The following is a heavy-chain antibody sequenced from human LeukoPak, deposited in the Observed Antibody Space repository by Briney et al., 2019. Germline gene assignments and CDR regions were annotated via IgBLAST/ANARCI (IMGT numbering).Heavy chain of an antibody. CDR1: GGSISSYY. D-gene: IGHD5-18*01. Sequence: SETLSLTCTVSGGSISSYYWSWIRQPPGKGLEWIGYIYYSGSTNYNPSLKSRVTISVDTSKNQFSLKLSSVTAADTAVYHCARRGYSYGYDYWGQGTLVTVSS. CDR3: ARRGYSYGYDY. J-gene: IGHJ4*02. CDR2: IYYSGST. V-gene: IGHV4-59*01.